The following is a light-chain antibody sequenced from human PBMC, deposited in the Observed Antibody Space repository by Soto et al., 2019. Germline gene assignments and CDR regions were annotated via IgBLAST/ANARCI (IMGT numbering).Light chain of an antibody. CDR1: SSDVGNYNY. V-gene: IGLV2-14*01. CDR2: QVS. Sequence: QFVLTQPASVSGSPGQSITISCTGTSSDVGNYNYVSWYQQHPGKAPQLMIFQVSNRASGVSNRFSGSKSGDTASLTISGLQAEDEADYYCSSYTTSSTLYVFGTGTKVTVL. CDR3: SSYTTSSTLYV. J-gene: IGLJ1*01.